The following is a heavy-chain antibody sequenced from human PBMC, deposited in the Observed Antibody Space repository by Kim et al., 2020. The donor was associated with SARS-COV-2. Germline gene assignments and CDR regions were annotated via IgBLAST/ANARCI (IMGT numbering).Heavy chain of an antibody. V-gene: IGHV3-23*01. CDR1: GFTFSSYA. CDR3: AKGGASSGWYVGYFDY. Sequence: GGSLRLSCAASGFTFSSYAMSWVRQAPGKGLEWVSAISGSGGSTYYADSVKGRFTISRDNSKNTLYLQMNSLRAEDTAVYYCAKGGASSGWYVGYFDYWGQGTLVTVSS. CDR2: ISGSGGST. D-gene: IGHD6-19*01. J-gene: IGHJ4*02.